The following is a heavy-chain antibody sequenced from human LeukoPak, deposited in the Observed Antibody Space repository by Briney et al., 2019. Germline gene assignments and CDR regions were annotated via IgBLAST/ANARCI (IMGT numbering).Heavy chain of an antibody. J-gene: IGHJ6*03. CDR1: GFTFSSYA. D-gene: IGHD4-17*01. CDR2: ISGSGGST. Sequence: GGSLRLSCAASGFTFSSYAMSWVRQAPGKGLEWVSAISGSGGSTYYADSVKGRFSISRDNAKSSLYLQMNSLRAEETAVYYCARGTKGDYDPYGYYYYMDVWGKGTTVIVSS. V-gene: IGHV3-23*01. CDR3: ARGTKGDYDPYGYYYYMDV.